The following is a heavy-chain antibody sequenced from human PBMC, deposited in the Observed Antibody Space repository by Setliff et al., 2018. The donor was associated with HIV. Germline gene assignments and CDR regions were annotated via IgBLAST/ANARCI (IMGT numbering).Heavy chain of an antibody. CDR1: GGSIGSGSVY. V-gene: IGHV4-61*09. D-gene: IGHD3-16*01. CDR3: VRDGANWFGP. Sequence: SETLSLTCTVSGGSIGSGSVYWGWIRQPAGKGLEWIGHIYSSGTTIYTPSLKSRVTISLDTSRNQFSLKVTSVTAADTAVYYSVRDGANWFGPWGQGTLVTVSS. CDR2: IYSSGTT. J-gene: IGHJ5*02.